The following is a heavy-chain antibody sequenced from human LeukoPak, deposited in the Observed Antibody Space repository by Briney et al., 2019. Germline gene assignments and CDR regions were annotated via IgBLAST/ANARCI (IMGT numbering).Heavy chain of an antibody. D-gene: IGHD6-19*01. CDR1: GGSISSYY. Sequence: SETLSLTCTVSGGSISSYYWNWIRQPAGKGLEWIGYIYYSGSTNYNPSLKSRVTISVDTSKNQFSLKLSSVTAADTAVYYCARLSSGWQIDYWGQGTLVTVSS. CDR3: ARLSSGWQIDY. V-gene: IGHV4-59*01. J-gene: IGHJ4*02. CDR2: IYYSGST.